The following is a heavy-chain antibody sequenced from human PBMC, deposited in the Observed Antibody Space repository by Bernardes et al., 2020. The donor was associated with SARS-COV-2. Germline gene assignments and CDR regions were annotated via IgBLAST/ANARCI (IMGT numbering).Heavy chain of an antibody. D-gene: IGHD1-26*01. Sequence: GGTLRLSCAAFGFTFSNYCMHWVRQSPEKGLVWVSRLNGDGSSTNYADSVKGRFSISRDNAKNTVYLQMNSLRVEDTALYYCVRGSGNYYFDVWGQGILVTVSS. V-gene: IGHV3-74*01. CDR1: GFTFSNYC. CDR2: LNGDGSST. J-gene: IGHJ4*02. CDR3: VRGSGNYYFDV.